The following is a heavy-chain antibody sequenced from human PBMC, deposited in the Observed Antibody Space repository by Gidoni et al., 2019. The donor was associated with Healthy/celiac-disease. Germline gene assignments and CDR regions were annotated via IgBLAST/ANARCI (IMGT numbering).Heavy chain of an antibody. CDR1: GFTFSSYG. J-gene: IGHJ3*02. D-gene: IGHD3-9*01. CDR2: ISYDGSNK. V-gene: IGHV3-30*18. Sequence: QVQLVESGGGVVQPGRSLRLSCAASGFTFSSYGMPWVRQAPGKGLEWRAVISYDGSNKYYADSVKGRFTISRDNSKNTLYLQMNSLRAEDTAVYYCAKASPDYDILTDYWDPAFDIWGQGTMVTVSS. CDR3: AKASPDYDILTDYWDPAFDI.